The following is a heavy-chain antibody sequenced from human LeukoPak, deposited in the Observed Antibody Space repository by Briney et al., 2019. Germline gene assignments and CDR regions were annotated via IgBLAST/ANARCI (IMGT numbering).Heavy chain of an antibody. V-gene: IGHV1-24*01. Sequence: ASVKVSCKVSGYTLTELSMHWVRQAPGKGLEWMGGFDPEDGETIYAQKFQGRVTMTEDTSTDTAYMELSSLRSEDTAVYYRATGPGFYSGSYYFHDYWGQGTLVTVSS. CDR1: GYTLTELS. D-gene: IGHD1-26*01. CDR3: ATGPGFYSGSYYFHDY. J-gene: IGHJ4*02. CDR2: FDPEDGET.